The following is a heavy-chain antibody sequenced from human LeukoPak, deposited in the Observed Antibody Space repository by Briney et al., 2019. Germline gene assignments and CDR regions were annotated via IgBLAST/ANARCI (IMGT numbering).Heavy chain of an antibody. V-gene: IGHV3-30-3*01. CDR3: ARDGSYYYDSSGPFDY. CDR2: ISYDGSNK. Sequence: PETSLRLSCAASGFTFSSYAMHWVRQAPGNGLEWVAVISYDGSNKYYADSVKGRFTISRDNSKNTLYLQMNSLRAEDTAVYYCARDGSYYYDSSGPFDYWGQGTLVTVSS. D-gene: IGHD3-22*01. CDR1: GFTFSSYA. J-gene: IGHJ4*02.